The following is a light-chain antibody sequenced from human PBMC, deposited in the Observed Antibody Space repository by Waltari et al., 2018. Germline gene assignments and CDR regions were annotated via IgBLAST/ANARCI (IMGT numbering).Light chain of an antibody. J-gene: IGKJ3*01. CDR2: STS. CDR3: QQYYTYPLT. CDR1: PNISNY. V-gene: IGKV1-8*01. Sequence: AIRLTQSPPSFSASTGDRVTITCRASPNISNYLALYQKKPGKAPNLLIYSTSTLQSGVPSRFSGSGSGTDFTLTIGCLQSEDFATYFCQQYYTYPLTFGPGTKVDFK.